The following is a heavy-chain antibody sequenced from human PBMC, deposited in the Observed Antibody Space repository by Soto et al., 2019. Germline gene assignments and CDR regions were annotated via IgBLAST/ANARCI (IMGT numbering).Heavy chain of an antibody. J-gene: IGHJ6*02. V-gene: IGHV5-10-1*01. D-gene: IGHD2-2*01. Sequence: PGESLKISCKGSGYSFTSYWISWVRQMPVKGLEWMGRIDPSDSYTNYSPSFQGHVTISADKSISTAYLQWSSLKASDTAMYYCARLAIVVVPAANDLYYYGMDVWGQGTTVTVSS. CDR1: GYSFTSYW. CDR3: ARLAIVVVPAANDLYYYGMDV. CDR2: IDPSDSYT.